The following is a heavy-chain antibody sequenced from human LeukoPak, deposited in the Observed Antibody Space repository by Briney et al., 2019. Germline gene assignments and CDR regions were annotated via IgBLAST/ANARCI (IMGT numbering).Heavy chain of an antibody. V-gene: IGHV4-39*07. CDR3: AREARIALGGYFDY. Sequence: SETLSLTCTVSGGSISSSSYYWGWIRQPPGKGLEWIGSIYYSGSTYYNPSLKSRVTISVDTSKNQFSLKLSSVTAADTAVYYCAREARIALGGYFDYWGQGTLVTVSS. CDR1: GGSISSSSYY. J-gene: IGHJ4*02. D-gene: IGHD6-13*01. CDR2: IYYSGST.